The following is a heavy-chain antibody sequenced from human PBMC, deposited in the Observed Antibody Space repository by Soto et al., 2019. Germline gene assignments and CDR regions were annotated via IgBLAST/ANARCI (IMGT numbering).Heavy chain of an antibody. Sequence: SETLSLTCTVSGGSISSDDYYWSWIRQHPGKGLEWIGYIYYSGSTYYNPSLKSRVTISVDTSKNQFSLKLSSVTAADTAVYYCATSTVTTTFYYYYGMDVWGQGTTVTVSS. CDR1: GGSISSDDYY. D-gene: IGHD4-17*01. CDR2: IYYSGST. V-gene: IGHV4-30-4*08. J-gene: IGHJ6*02. CDR3: ATSTVTTTFYYYYGMDV.